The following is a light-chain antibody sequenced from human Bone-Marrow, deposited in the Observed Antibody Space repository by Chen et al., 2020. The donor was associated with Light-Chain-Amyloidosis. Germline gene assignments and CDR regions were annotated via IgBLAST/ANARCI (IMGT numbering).Light chain of an antibody. V-gene: IGLV2-14*01. CDR1: SSDVGGDNH. CDR2: EVT. CDR3: SSYTITNTLV. J-gene: IGLJ1*01. Sequence: QSALTQPASVSGSPGQSITISCTGTSSDVGGDNHVSWYQQHPDKAPTLIIYEVTNRPSWFPDRFSGSKSDNTASLTISGLQTEDEADYFCSSYTITNTLVFGSGTRVTVL.